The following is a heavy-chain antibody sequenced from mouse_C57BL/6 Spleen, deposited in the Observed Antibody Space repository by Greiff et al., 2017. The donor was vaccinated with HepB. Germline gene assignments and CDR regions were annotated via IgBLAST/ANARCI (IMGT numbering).Heavy chain of an antibody. D-gene: IGHD1-1*01. CDR1: GFNIKDYY. V-gene: IGHV14-1*01. Sequence: EVQLQQSGAELVRPGASVKLSCTASGFNIKDYYMHWVKQRPEQGLEWIGRIDPEDGDTEYAPKFQGKATMTADTSSNTAYLQLSSLTSEDTAVYYCTFCYGSSYYYAMDYWGQRTSVTVSS. J-gene: IGHJ4*01. CDR3: TFCYGSSYYYAMDY. CDR2: IDPEDGDT.